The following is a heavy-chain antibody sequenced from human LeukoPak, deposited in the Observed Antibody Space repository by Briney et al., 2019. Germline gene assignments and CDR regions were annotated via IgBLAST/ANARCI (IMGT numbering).Heavy chain of an antibody. J-gene: IGHJ3*02. V-gene: IGHV4-39*07. CDR3: ARDRREWELLSAFDI. CDR1: GGSISSSSYY. D-gene: IGHD1-26*01. CDR2: IYYSGST. Sequence: SETLSLTCTVSGGSISSSSYYWGWIRQPPGKGLEWIGSIYYSGSTYYNPSLKSRVTISVDTSKNQFSLKLSSVIAADTAVYYCARDRREWELLSAFDIWGQGTMVTVSS.